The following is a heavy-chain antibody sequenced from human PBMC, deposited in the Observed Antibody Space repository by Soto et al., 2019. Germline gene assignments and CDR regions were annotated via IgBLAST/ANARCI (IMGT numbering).Heavy chain of an antibody. Sequence: EVQLLESGGGLVQPGGSLRLSCAASGFTFSSDAMSWVRQAPGKGLEWVSGINGSGGSTYYADSVKGRFTISRDNSKNTLYLQMNSLRAEDTAVYYCAKAGKIVVVAATARGGMDVWGQGTTVTVSS. V-gene: IGHV3-23*01. D-gene: IGHD2-15*01. CDR2: INGSGGST. J-gene: IGHJ6*02. CDR3: AKAGKIVVVAATARGGMDV. CDR1: GFTFSSDA.